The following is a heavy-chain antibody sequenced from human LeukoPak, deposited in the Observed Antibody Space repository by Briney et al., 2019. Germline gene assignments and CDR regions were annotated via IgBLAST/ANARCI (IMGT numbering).Heavy chain of an antibody. J-gene: IGHJ4*02. Sequence: GGSLRLSCAASEFTFSSYDMSWARQAPGQGLEWVSTISYTGGTTNYADSVKGRFTISRDNSKNTLFLQMNSLRAEDTAVYYCAKNPRSTPGYWGQGTLVTVSS. CDR3: AKNPRSTPGY. V-gene: IGHV3-23*01. CDR2: ISYTGGTT. CDR1: EFTFSSYD.